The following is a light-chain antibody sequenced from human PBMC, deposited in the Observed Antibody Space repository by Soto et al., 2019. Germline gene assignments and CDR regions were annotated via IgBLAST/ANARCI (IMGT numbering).Light chain of an antibody. J-gene: IGKJ1*01. CDR2: GAS. V-gene: IGKV3-15*01. CDR1: QSIDTN. CDR3: QQYKNWPRT. Sequence: ETLMTQSAATLSVSPGERVTLSCRASQSIDTNLAWYQQKPGQAPRLLIYGASTRVTGILARFSGGGSGTDFTLAISSLQSEDFAVYYCQQYKNWPRTFGQGTKVEI.